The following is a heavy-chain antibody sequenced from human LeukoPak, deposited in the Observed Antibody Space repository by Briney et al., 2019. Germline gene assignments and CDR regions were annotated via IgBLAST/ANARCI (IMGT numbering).Heavy chain of an antibody. V-gene: IGHV4-34*01. J-gene: IGHJ6*02. Sequence: SETLSLTCAVYGGSFSGYYWSWIRQPPGKGLEWIGEINHSGSTNYNPSLKSRMIISVDTSKNQFSLKLSSVTAADTAVYYCARVRRDDFWSGTRHYNYGMDVWGQGTTVTVSS. CDR1: GGSFSGYY. D-gene: IGHD3-3*01. CDR3: ARVRRDDFWSGTRHYNYGMDV. CDR2: INHSGST.